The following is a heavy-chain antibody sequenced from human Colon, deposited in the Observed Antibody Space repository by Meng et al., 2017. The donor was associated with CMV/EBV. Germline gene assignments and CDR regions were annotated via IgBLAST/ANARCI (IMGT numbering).Heavy chain of an antibody. Sequence: GGSLRPSCTASGFTFSTYDFHWVRQPTGKGLEGVSSIGTVGDTYSIGSVKGRFIISREDAKNSVYLQMNGLRDGDTGLYYCARARSPTHFDYWGQGALVTVSS. J-gene: IGHJ4*02. CDR3: ARARSPTHFDY. CDR1: GFTFSTYD. CDR2: IGTVGDT. V-gene: IGHV3-13*01.